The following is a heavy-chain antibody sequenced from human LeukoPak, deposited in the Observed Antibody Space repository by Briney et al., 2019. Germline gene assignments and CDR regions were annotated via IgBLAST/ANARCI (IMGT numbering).Heavy chain of an antibody. V-gene: IGHV1-18*01. CDR3: ARDYSSSFCFDY. Sequence: ASVKVSCKASGYTFTSYAINWVRQAPGQGLEWMGWISAYNGNTNYAQKFQGRVTITRDTSASTAYMELSSLRSEDTAVYYCARDYSSSFCFDYWGQGTLVTVSS. J-gene: IGHJ4*02. D-gene: IGHD6-13*01. CDR2: ISAYNGNT. CDR1: GYTFTSYA.